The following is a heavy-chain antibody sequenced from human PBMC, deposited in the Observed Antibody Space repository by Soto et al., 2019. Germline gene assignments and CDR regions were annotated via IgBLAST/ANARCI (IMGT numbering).Heavy chain of an antibody. CDR2: ISSTNNYI. J-gene: IGHJ4*02. CDR3: ARESEDLTSNFDY. CDR1: GFTFTRYS. Sequence: EVQLVESGGGLVKPGGSLRLSCAASGFTFTRYSMNWVRQAPGKGLEWVSSISSTNNYIYYGDSMKGRFTISRDNAKNSLYLEMNSLRAEDTAVYYCARESEDLTSNFDYWGQGTLVTVSS. V-gene: IGHV3-21*06.